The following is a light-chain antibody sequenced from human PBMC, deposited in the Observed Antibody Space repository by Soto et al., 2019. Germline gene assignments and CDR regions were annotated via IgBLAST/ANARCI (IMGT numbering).Light chain of an antibody. Sequence: NFMLTQPHSVSESPGKTVTISCTGSSGSIASNYVQWYQQRPGSAPTTVIYGDKKRPSGVPDRFSGSIDSSSNSASLTISGLKTEDEADYYCQSYGGNTLPVFGGGTQLTVL. J-gene: IGLJ7*01. V-gene: IGLV6-57*02. CDR2: GDK. CDR3: QSYGGNTLPV. CDR1: SGSIASNY.